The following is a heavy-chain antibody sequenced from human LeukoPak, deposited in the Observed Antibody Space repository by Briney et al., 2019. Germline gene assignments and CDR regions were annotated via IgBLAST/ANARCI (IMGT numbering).Heavy chain of an antibody. CDR1: RFTLDNYG. CDR2: INWYGGST. CDR3: ARVLMVRGVLS. V-gene: IGHV3-20*04. Sequence: GGSLRLSSAVYRFTLDNYGISWDRQVPEKGLGWDSGINWYGGSTGYADSMKGRFTISRDNAKNSLYLQMNSLRAEDTALYYCARVLMVRGVLSWGQGTLVTVSS. D-gene: IGHD3-10*01. J-gene: IGHJ4*02.